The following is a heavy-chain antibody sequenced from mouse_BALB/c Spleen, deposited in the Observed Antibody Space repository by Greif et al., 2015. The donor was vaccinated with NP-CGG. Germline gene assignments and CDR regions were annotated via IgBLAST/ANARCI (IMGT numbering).Heavy chain of an antibody. CDR2: INPSTGYT. CDR3: ARSGTYYFDY. J-gene: IGHJ2*01. CDR1: GYTFTSYW. V-gene: IGHV1-7*01. Sequence: VQLQQSGAELAKPGASVKMSCKASGYTFTSYWMHWVKQRLGQGLEWIGYINPSTGYTEYNQKFKDKATLTADKSSSTAYMQLSSLTSEDSAVYYCARSGTYYFDYWGQGTTLTVSS. D-gene: IGHD4-1*01.